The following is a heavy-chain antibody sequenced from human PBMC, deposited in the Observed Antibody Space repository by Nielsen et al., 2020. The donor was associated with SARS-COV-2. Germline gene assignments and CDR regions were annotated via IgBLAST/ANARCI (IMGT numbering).Heavy chain of an antibody. Sequence: GESLKISCAASGFTFSDYYMSWIRQAPGKGLEWVSYISSSSRYTNYADSVKGRFTISRDNAKNSVYLQMNSLRPDDTAVYYCARVARGETGFDAFDSWGQGTLVTVSS. D-gene: IGHD3-9*01. V-gene: IGHV3-11*05. CDR2: ISSSSRYT. CDR3: ARVARGETGFDAFDS. CDR1: GFTFSDYY. J-gene: IGHJ1*01.